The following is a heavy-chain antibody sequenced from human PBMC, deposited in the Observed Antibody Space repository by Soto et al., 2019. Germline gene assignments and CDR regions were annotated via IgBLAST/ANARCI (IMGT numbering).Heavy chain of an antibody. J-gene: IGHJ6*02. CDR1: GYTFSSHW. CDR3: ARMGDGQRVELVASGYDYSLDV. Sequence: EVQLVQSGAEVKKPGDSLKISCKGSGYTFSSHWIGWVRQMPGKGLEWMGMIFGGDSATRYSPSFQGQVTFSADKSINTAALQWNSLKASDTALYYCARMGDGQRVELVASGYDYSLDVWGQGTTVTVS. V-gene: IGHV5-51*01. D-gene: IGHD5-12*01. CDR2: IFGGDSAT.